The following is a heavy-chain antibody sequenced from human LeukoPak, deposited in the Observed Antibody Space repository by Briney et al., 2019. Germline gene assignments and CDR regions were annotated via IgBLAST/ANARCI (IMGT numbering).Heavy chain of an antibody. J-gene: IGHJ4*02. Sequence: GGSLRLSCAASGFTVSSNYMSWVRQAPGKGLEWVSVIYSGGSTYYADSVKGRFTISRDNSKNTLYLQMNSLRAEDTAVYYCAKGFVDYGDYLPFDYWGQGTLVTVSS. CDR2: IYSGGST. V-gene: IGHV3-66*01. CDR1: GFTVSSNY. CDR3: AKGFVDYGDYLPFDY. D-gene: IGHD4-17*01.